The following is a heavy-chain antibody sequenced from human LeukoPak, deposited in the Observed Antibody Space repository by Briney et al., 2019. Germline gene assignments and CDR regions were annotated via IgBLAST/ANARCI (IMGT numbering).Heavy chain of an antibody. V-gene: IGHV3-30*02. D-gene: IGHD1-26*01. J-gene: IGHJ4*02. Sequence: GGSLRLSCAASGFNFSNYDMHWVRQAPGKGLEWVAFIRYDGSDKYYADSVKGRFTISRDNAKNSLYVQMNSLRAEDMALYYCAKGGSYYELDYWGQGTLVTVSS. CDR1: GFNFSNYD. CDR3: AKGGSYYELDY. CDR2: IRYDGSDK.